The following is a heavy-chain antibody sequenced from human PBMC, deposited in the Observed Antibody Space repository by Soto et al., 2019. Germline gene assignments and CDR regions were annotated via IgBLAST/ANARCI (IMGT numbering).Heavy chain of an antibody. J-gene: IGHJ4*02. V-gene: IGHV4-39*01. CDR3: ARRTVVTANVGFDY. CDR2: IYYSGST. D-gene: IGHD2-21*02. Sequence: PSETLSLTCTVSGGSISSSGYYRGWIRQPQGKGLEWIGSIYYSGSTYYNPSLKSRVTISVDTSKNQFSLKLSSVTAADTAVYYCARRTVVTANVGFDYWGQGTLVTV. CDR1: GGSISSSGYY.